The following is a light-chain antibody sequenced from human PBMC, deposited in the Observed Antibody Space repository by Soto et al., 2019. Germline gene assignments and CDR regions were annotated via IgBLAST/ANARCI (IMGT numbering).Light chain of an antibody. CDR1: QSVTSN. CDR3: QQRAGWPPT. V-gene: IGKV3-15*01. J-gene: IGKJ4*01. CDR2: GAS. Sequence: EIVMTQSPATLSVSPGERATLSCRASQSVTSNLAWYQQKPGRAPRLLIYGASTRATGIPARFSGSGSGTEFTLTISSLQSEDFAVYYCQQRAGWPPTFGGGTKVDIK.